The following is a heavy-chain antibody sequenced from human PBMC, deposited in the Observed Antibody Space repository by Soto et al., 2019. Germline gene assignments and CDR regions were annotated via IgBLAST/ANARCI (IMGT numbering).Heavy chain of an antibody. CDR3: ARAKAVAATGGDAFNI. CDR1: GGTFSSYA. CDR2: IIPAFGTA. D-gene: IGHD6-19*01. Sequence: QVQLVQSGAEVKKPGSSVKVSCKSSGGTFSSYALSWVRQAPGQGLEWMGGIIPAFGTAKYAQKFQGRVTITADESTRTTYMERTSLTSDDTAVYYCARAKAVAATGGDAFNIWGQGTKVTVS. J-gene: IGHJ3*02. V-gene: IGHV1-69*12.